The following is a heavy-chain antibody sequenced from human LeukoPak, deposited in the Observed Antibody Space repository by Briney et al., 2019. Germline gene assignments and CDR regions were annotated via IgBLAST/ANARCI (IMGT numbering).Heavy chain of an antibody. V-gene: IGHV4-61*02. J-gene: IGHJ4*02. CDR2: IYTSGST. D-gene: IGHD3-9*01. CDR3: AREVLDILTGYLFDY. CDR1: GGSISSGSYY. Sequence: SETLSLTCTVSGGSISSGSYYWSWIRQPAGKGLEWIGRIYTSGSTNYNPSLKSRVTISVDTSKNQFSLKLSSVTAADTAVYYCAREVLDILTGYLFDYWGQGTLVTVSS.